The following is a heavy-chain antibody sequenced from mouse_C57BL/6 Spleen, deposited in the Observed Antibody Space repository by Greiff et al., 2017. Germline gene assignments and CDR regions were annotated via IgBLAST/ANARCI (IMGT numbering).Heavy chain of an antibody. D-gene: IGHD1-1*01. J-gene: IGHJ2*01. CDR2: ISSGGSYT. Sequence: EVMLVESGGDLVKPGGSLKLSCAASGFTFSSYGMSWVRQTPDKRLEWVATISSGGSYTYSPDSVRGRFTISRDNAKNTLYLQMSSLKSEDTAMYYCARHGAVGYCDYWGQGTTLTVSS. V-gene: IGHV5-6*01. CDR1: GFTFSSYG. CDR3: ARHGAVGYCDY.